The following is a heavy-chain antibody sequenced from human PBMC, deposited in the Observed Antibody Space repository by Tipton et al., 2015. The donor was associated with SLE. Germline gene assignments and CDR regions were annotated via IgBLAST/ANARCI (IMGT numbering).Heavy chain of an antibody. CDR3: AKDFTDCSSTSCSGAFDI. CDR2: ISGSGGST. Sequence: GSLRLSCAASGFTFSNAWMTWVRQAPGKGLEWVSAISGSGGSTYYADSVKGRFTISRDNSKNTLYLQMNSLRAEDTAVYYCAKDFTDCSSTSCSGAFDIWGQGTMVTVSS. J-gene: IGHJ3*02. V-gene: IGHV3-23*01. CDR1: GFTFSNAW. D-gene: IGHD2-2*01.